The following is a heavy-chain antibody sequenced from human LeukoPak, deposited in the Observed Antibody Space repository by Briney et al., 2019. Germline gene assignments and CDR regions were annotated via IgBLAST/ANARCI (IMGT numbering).Heavy chain of an antibody. V-gene: IGHV3-30*04. CDR3: ARDSSSSLTFDY. CDR1: GFTFSSYA. CDR2: ISYDGSNK. Sequence: GGSLRLSCAASGFTFSSYAMHWVRQAPGKGLEWVAVISYDGSNKYYADSVKGQFTISRDNSKNTLYLQMNSLRAEDTAVYYCARDSSSSLTFDYWGQGTLVTVSS. J-gene: IGHJ4*02. D-gene: IGHD6-6*01.